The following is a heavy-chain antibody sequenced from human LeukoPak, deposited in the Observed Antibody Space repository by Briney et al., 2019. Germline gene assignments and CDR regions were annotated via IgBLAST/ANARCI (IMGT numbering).Heavy chain of an antibody. Sequence: WASVKVCCKASGYTFTGYYMHWVRQAPGQGLEWMGWINPNIGGTNYAQEFQGWVTMTRDTSISTAYMELSRLRSDDTAVYYCARDGGRLVRGVINYYGMDVWGKGTTVTVSS. J-gene: IGHJ6*04. D-gene: IGHD3-10*01. CDR2: INPNIGGT. CDR1: GYTFTGYY. V-gene: IGHV1-2*04. CDR3: ARDGGRLVRGVINYYGMDV.